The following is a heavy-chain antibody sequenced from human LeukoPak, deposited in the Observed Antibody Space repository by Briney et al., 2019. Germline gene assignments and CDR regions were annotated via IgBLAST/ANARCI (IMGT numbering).Heavy chain of an antibody. V-gene: IGHV3-20*04. CDR3: ASGYNSVGGFYFDY. CDR1: GFTFSSYA. Sequence: GGSLRLSCAASGFTFSSYAMSWVRQAPGKGLEWVSGIKWNGGSTGYADSVKGRFIISRDNAKKSLYLQMNSLRAEDTAFYYCASGYNSVGGFYFDYWGQGTLVTVSS. CDR2: IKWNGGST. J-gene: IGHJ4*02. D-gene: IGHD2-15*01.